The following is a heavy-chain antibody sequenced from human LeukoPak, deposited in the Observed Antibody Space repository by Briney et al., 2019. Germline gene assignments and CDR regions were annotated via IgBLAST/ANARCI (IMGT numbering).Heavy chain of an antibody. V-gene: IGHV3-30*18. CDR1: GFTFSSFW. Sequence: GGSLRLSCAVSGFTFSSFWMSGVRQAPGKGLEWVAVLSSDGSNESYADSVKGRFTISRDNSKNTVFLQMNSPRAEDTAVYYCAKTTVGLVPLRGQGTLVTVSS. CDR2: LSSDGSNE. CDR3: AKTTVGLVPL. D-gene: IGHD2-2*01. J-gene: IGHJ4*02.